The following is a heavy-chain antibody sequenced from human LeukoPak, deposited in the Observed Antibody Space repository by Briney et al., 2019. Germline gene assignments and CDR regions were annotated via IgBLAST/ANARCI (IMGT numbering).Heavy chain of an antibody. CDR2: ISPNGGDT. Sequence: ASVKVSCKASGYTFTGYYLHWVRQAPGQGLEWMGWISPNGGDTSFAQKFQGRVTMTRDTSISTAYMELSRLRSDDTAVYYCARVGPLYYFDYWGQGTLVTVSS. J-gene: IGHJ4*02. CDR3: ARVGPLYYFDY. CDR1: GYTFTGYY. D-gene: IGHD1-26*01. V-gene: IGHV1-2*02.